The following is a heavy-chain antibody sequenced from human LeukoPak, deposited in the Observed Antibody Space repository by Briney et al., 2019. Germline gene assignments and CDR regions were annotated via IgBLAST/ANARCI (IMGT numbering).Heavy chain of an antibody. CDR2: IYYSGST. D-gene: IGHD4-11*01. Sequence: SETLSLTCTVSGGSISSSSYYWGWIRQPPGKGLEWIGSIYYSGSTYYNPSLKSRVTMSVDTSKNQFSLKLSSVTAADTAVYYCARGLGVTTGAYYYYMDVWGKGTTVTVSS. CDR1: GGSISSSSYY. J-gene: IGHJ6*03. V-gene: IGHV4-39*07. CDR3: ARGLGVTTGAYYYYMDV.